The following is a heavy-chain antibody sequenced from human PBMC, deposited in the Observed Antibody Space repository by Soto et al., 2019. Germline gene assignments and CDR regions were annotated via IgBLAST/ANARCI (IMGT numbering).Heavy chain of an antibody. J-gene: IGHJ5*02. CDR2: IATYNSNR. Sequence: HLVQSGPEVKKPGASITVSCKTSGDTFTNFGLSWVRQAPGQGLEWMGWIATYNSNRNYAQKFQVRLTLTTDTSTSTAYIELKSLGYDDTAVYYCARVVRGVVNWFLPWGQGTLVTVSS. V-gene: IGHV1-18*01. CDR3: ARVVRGVVNWFLP. D-gene: IGHD3-10*01. CDR1: GDTFTNFG.